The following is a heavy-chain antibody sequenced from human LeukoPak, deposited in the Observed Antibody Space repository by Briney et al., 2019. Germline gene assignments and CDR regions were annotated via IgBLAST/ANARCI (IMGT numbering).Heavy chain of an antibody. V-gene: IGHV3-7*01. Sequence: GGSLRLSCAASGFTFSSNWMSWVRQAPGKGLEWVANINQYESEKYYVASVKGRFTISRDNAKNSLYLQMNSLRVEDTAMYYCAMGDYFDYWGQGALVTVSS. CDR1: GFTFSSNW. CDR2: INQYESEK. J-gene: IGHJ4*02. CDR3: AMGDYFDY.